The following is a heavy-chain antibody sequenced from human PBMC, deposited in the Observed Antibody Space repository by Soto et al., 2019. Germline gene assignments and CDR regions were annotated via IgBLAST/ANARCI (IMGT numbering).Heavy chain of an antibody. J-gene: IGHJ4*02. D-gene: IGHD6-19*01. Sequence: SETLSLTCTGSGGSISSGCYYWRWCRQHPGKGLEWIGYIYYNWSPYYTPSLKRRVTTSLDTSKNQFSLELGSVTAADTAVYYCPRHNPYRNGSDYFDCWGPETMVRVS. CDR2: IYYNWSP. V-gene: IGHV4-31*03. CDR1: GGSISSGCYY. CDR3: PRHNPYRNGSDYFDC.